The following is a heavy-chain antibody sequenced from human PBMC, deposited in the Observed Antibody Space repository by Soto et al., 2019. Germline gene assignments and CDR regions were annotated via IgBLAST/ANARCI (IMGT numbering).Heavy chain of an antibody. J-gene: IGHJ4*02. D-gene: IGHD6-6*01. CDR2: INHSGRT. CDR3: ARGGAGSSSGFDY. CDR1: SGSISCYY. Sequence: SETQSLTCAVYSGSISCYYWSWIRQTPGKGLEWIGEINHSGRTKYSPSLKSRVTISVDRSKNQFSLNLNSVTATDTAVYYCARGGAGSSSGFDYWGQGALVTVSS. V-gene: IGHV4-34*01.